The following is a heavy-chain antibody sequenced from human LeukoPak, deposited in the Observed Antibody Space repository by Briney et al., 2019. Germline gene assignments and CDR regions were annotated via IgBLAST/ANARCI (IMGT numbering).Heavy chain of an antibody. CDR3: AKGSRPVVAATFFHY. Sequence: GGSLRLSCAASGFTFSSYGMYWVRQAPGKGLEWVAHIRYDGSTKYYADSVRGRFTISRDNSKNTLYVQMNSLRAEDTAVYYCAKGSRPVVAATFFHYWGQGTLVTVSS. J-gene: IGHJ4*02. CDR1: GFTFSSYG. CDR2: IRYDGSTK. D-gene: IGHD2-15*01. V-gene: IGHV3-30*02.